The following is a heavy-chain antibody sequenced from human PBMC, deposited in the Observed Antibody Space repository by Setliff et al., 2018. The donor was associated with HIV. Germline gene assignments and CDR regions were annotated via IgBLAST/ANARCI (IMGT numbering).Heavy chain of an antibody. CDR3: ARGLGRGSGTYYYTPGY. J-gene: IGHJ4*02. D-gene: IGHD3-10*01. Sequence: SETLSLTCAFHGGSFSGYYWMWIRQSPGEGLEWIGEINHSGNTNYNPSLKSRVTMSGDTSKNQFSLNLTSVTAADTAVYFCARGLGRGSGTYYYTPGYWGPGTLVTVSS. CDR2: INHSGNT. CDR1: GGSFSGYY. V-gene: IGHV4-34*01.